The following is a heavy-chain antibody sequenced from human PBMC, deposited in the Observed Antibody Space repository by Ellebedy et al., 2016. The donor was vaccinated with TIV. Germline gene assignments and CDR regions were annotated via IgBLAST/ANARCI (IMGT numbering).Heavy chain of an antibody. V-gene: IGHV1-2*02. D-gene: IGHD3-9*01. Sequence: ASVKVSCXASGYTFTSYYMHWVRQAPGQGLEWMGWINPNSGGTNYAQKFQGRVTMTRDTSISTAYMELSRLRSDDTAVYYCARGDILTGYYSNWFDPWGQGTLVTVSS. J-gene: IGHJ5*02. CDR2: INPNSGGT. CDR1: GYTFTSYY. CDR3: ARGDILTGYYSNWFDP.